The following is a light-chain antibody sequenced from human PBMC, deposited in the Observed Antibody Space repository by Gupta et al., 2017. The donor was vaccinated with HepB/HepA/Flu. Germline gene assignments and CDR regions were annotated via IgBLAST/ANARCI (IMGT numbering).Light chain of an antibody. V-gene: IGKV4-1*01. CDR1: QSVLYRSNNNNY. Sequence: DIVMTQSPDSLAVSLGERATINCKSSQSVLYRSNNNNYLAWYQQKPGQPPKLLIYWASTRESGVPDRFSGSGSGTDFTLTISSLQAEDVAVYYCQQEDSTPFTFGHGTKVDIK. CDR2: WAS. CDR3: QQEDSTPFT. J-gene: IGKJ3*01.